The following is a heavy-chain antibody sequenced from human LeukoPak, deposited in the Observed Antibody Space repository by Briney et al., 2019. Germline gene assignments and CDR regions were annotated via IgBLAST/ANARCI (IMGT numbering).Heavy chain of an antibody. CDR1: GYTLTELS. Sequence: GASVKVSCKVSGYTLTELSMHWVRQAPGKGLEWMGGFDPEDGETIYAQKFQSRVTMTEDTSTDTAYMELSSLRSEDTAVYYCARGSAELYIVLMGPSGWYFDLWGRGTLVTVSS. J-gene: IGHJ2*01. D-gene: IGHD2-8*01. V-gene: IGHV1-24*01. CDR3: ARGSAELYIVLMGPSGWYFDL. CDR2: FDPEDGET.